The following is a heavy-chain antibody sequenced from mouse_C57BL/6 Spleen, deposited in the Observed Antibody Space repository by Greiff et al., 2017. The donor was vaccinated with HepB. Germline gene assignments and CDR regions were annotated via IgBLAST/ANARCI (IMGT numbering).Heavy chain of an antibody. D-gene: IGHD1-1*01. J-gene: IGHJ4*01. CDR1: GFTFSDYY. Sequence: EVKLVESAGGLVQPGSSMKLSCTASGFTFSDYYMAWVRPVPEQGLEWVANINYDGSSTYYLDSLKSRFIISRDNAKNILYLQMSSLKSENTATYYCTREAVATRYYAMDYWGQGTSVTVSA. V-gene: IGHV5-16*01. CDR3: TREAVATRYYAMDY. CDR2: INYDGSST.